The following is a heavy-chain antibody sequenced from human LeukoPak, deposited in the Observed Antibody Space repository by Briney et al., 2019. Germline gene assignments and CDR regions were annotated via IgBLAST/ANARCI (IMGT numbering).Heavy chain of an antibody. CDR2: IIPILGIA. V-gene: IGHV1-69*02. CDR1: GGTFSSYT. J-gene: IGHJ6*02. CDR3: ARPSTVTTNYYYYYGMDV. Sequence: SVKVSCKASGGTFSSYTISWVRQAPGQGLEWMGRIIPILGIANYARKFQGRVTITADKSTSTAYMELSSLRSEGTAVYYCARPSTVTTNYYYYYGMDVWGQGTTVTVSS. D-gene: IGHD4-17*01.